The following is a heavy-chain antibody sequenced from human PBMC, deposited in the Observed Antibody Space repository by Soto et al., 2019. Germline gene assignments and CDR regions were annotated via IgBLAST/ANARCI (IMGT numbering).Heavy chain of an antibody. CDR2: INHSGST. V-gene: IGHV4-34*01. J-gene: IGHJ3*02. D-gene: IGHD4-17*01. CDR1: GGSFSGYY. CDR3: ARGNDYGDSDAFDI. Sequence: PSETLSLTCAFYGGSFSGYYWSWIRQPPGKGLEWIGEINHSGSTNYNPSLKSRVTISVDTSKNQFSLKLSSVTAADTAVYYCARGNDYGDSDAFDIWGQGTMVTVSS.